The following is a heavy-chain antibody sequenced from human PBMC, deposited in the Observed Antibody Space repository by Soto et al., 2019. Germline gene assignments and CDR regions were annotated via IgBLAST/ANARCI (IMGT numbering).Heavy chain of an antibody. J-gene: IGHJ4*02. CDR1: GFTFSSYG. Sequence: GSLRLSCAASGFTFSSYGMHWVRQAPGKGLEWVAFIWHDGGNKFYAESVKGRFTISRDNSKNTLYLQMTSLSAEDTAMYYCARDGDVNTGFGKDYWGQGTLVTVSS. CDR2: IWHDGGNK. D-gene: IGHD3-16*01. V-gene: IGHV3-33*01. CDR3: ARDGDVNTGFGKDY.